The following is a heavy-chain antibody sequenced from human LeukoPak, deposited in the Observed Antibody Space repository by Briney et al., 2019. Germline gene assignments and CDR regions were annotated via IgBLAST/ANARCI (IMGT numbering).Heavy chain of an antibody. CDR3: AGAPFPMVRGPHSFDY. V-gene: IGHV3-66*01. J-gene: IGHJ4*02. Sequence: GGSLRLSCAASGFNVNSNYMSWVRQAPGKGLEWVSVIYSGGSTYYADSVKGRFTISRDNSKNTLYLQMNSLRAEDTAVYYCAGAPFPMVRGPHSFDYWGQGTLVTVS. D-gene: IGHD3-10*01. CDR2: IYSGGST. CDR1: GFNVNSNY.